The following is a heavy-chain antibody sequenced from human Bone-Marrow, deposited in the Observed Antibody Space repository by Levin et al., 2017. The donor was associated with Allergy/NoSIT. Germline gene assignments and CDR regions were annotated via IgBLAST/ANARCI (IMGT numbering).Heavy chain of an antibody. CDR3: AKDHHLATVTTPAV. CDR1: GFSFSLYG. CDR2: ISYDGNNK. Sequence: TGGSLRLSCAASGFSFSLYGMHWVRQAPGKGLEWLAVISYDGNNKYYADSVKGRFTISRDSSRDTLYLQMNSLRPEDAAVYFCAKDHHLATVTTPAVWGQGTLVTVSS. V-gene: IGHV3-30*18. J-gene: IGHJ4*02. D-gene: IGHD4-17*01.